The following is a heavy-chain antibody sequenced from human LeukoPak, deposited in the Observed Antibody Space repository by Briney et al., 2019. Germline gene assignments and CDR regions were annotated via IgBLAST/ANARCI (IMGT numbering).Heavy chain of an antibody. D-gene: IGHD2-15*01. J-gene: IGHJ5*02. CDR3: AASPYCSGAVCPPP. CDR2: ISSSSTI. Sequence: GGSLRLSYAASRFTFSSFAMNWVRQAPGKGLEWVSYISSSSTIYYADSVKGRFTISRDNAKNSLFLQMNSLRDEDTAVYYCAASPYCSGAVCPPPWGQVTLVTVSS. CDR1: RFTFSSFA. V-gene: IGHV3-48*02.